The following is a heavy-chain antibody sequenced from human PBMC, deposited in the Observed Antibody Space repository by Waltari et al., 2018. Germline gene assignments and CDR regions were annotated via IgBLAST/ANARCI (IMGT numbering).Heavy chain of an antibody. CDR3: ANSMSGPRVQ. D-gene: IGHD3-3*01. CDR1: GYVFTDYY. CDR2: LDPENGAT. V-gene: IGHV1-69-2*01. J-gene: IGHJ4*02. Sequence: EAQLIQSGAQVRRPGAAVTVSCKACGYVFTDYYMHWMQQVPGKGPEWLARLDPENGATEFADRFQGRLTVTADTSTDTAYMELSGLTSEDTATYYCANSMSGPRVQWGQGTQVTVSP.